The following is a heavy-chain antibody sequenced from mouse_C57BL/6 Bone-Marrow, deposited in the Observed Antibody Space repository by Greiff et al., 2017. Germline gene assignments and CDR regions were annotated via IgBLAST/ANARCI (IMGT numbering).Heavy chain of an antibody. CDR1: GYTFTSYW. CDR2: IYPGSGST. Sequence: QVQLQQSGAELVKPGASVKMSCKASGYTFTSYWITWVKQRPGQGLEWIGVIYPGSGSTTYNEKFKSKDTLPADTSSSTAYLQLSSLTSEDSAVYYCARGGTPHFDYWGQGTTLTVSS. V-gene: IGHV1-55*01. D-gene: IGHD2-14*01. CDR3: ARGGTPHFDY. J-gene: IGHJ2*01.